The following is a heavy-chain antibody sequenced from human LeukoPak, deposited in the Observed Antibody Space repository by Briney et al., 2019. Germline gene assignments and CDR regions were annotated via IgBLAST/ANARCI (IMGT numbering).Heavy chain of an antibody. CDR3: AKWRWRQSEYED. CDR2: IKHDGGGK. J-gene: IGHJ4*02. Sequence: GGSLRLSCEAPGFSFSDHWMGWVRQAPGKGLECVANIKHDGGGKEYVDSVKGRFTISRDNAKNSVYLEMSSLRAEDTAVYYCAKWRWRQSEYEDWGQGTLVTVSS. CDR1: GFSFSDHW. V-gene: IGHV3-7*01. D-gene: IGHD5-24*01.